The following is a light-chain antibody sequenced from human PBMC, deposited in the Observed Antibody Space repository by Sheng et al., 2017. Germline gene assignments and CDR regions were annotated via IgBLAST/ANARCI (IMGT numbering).Light chain of an antibody. CDR2: GSS. Sequence: EIVMTQSPGTLSVSPGGRAALSCRASQSITNNLAWYQQKPGQAPRLLIYGSSTRATGVPLRFSGSGSGTEFTLTISSLQSEDFAVYYCQQYNNWPRTFGQGTKVEIK. V-gene: IGKV3-15*01. J-gene: IGKJ1*01. CDR1: QSITNN. CDR3: QQYNNWPRT.